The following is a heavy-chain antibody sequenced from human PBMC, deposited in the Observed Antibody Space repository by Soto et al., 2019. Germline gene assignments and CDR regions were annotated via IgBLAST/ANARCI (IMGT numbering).Heavy chain of an antibody. CDR2: IYYSGST. D-gene: IGHD3-9*01. CDR1: GGSISSGGYY. J-gene: IGHJ4*02. V-gene: IGHV4-31*03. CDR3: ARDRADYDILTGYMSHYFDY. Sequence: SETLSLTCTVSGGSISSGGYYWSWIRQHPGKGLEWIGYIYYSGSTYYNPSLKSRVTISVDTSKNQFSLKLSSVTAADTAVYYCARDRADYDILTGYMSHYFDYWGQGTLVTVSS.